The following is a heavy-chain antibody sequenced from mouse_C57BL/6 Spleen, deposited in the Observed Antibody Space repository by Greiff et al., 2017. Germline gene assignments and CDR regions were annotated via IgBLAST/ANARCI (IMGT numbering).Heavy chain of an antibody. CDR2: ISNGGGST. D-gene: IGHD2-5*01. J-gene: IGHJ4*01. CDR1: GFTFSDYY. Sequence: EVKLVESGGGLVQPGGSLKLSCAASGFTFSDYYMYWVRQTPEKRLEWVAYISNGGGSTYYPDTVKGRFTISRDNAKNTLYLQMSRLKSEDTAMYYCARHAPFYYSNYEDYAMDYWGQGTSVTVSS. CDR3: ARHAPFYYSNYEDYAMDY. V-gene: IGHV5-12*01.